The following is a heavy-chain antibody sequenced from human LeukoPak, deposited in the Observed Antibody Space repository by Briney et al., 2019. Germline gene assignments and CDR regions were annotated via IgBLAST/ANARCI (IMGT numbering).Heavy chain of an antibody. Sequence: PGGSLRLSCAASGFTSSSYEMNWVRQAPGKGLEWVSYISSSGSTIYYADSVKGRFTISRDNSKNTLYLQMNSLRAEDTAVYYCARGPSGYHNTGGQGTLVTVSS. CDR3: ARGPSGYHNT. V-gene: IGHV3-48*03. J-gene: IGHJ4*02. CDR1: GFTSSSYE. D-gene: IGHD5-12*01. CDR2: ISSSGSTI.